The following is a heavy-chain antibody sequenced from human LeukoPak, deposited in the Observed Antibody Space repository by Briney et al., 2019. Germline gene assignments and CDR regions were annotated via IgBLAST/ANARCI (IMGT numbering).Heavy chain of an antibody. CDR1: GFTFDDYA. J-gene: IGHJ4*02. CDR3: AKATYYYGSGTSGY. Sequence: PGRSLRLSCAASGFTFDDYAMHWVRQAPGKGLEWVSGISWNSGSIGYADSVKGRFTISRDNAKNSLYLQMNSLRAEDTALYYCAKATYYYGSGTSGYWGQGTLVTVSS. D-gene: IGHD3-10*01. V-gene: IGHV3-9*01. CDR2: ISWNSGSI.